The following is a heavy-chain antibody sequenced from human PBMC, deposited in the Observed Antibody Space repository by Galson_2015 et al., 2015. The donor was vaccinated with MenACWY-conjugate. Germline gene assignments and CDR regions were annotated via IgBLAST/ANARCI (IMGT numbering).Heavy chain of an antibody. J-gene: IGHJ4*02. Sequence: SCKASGGSLSSYAINWVRQAPGKGLEWMGRIIPVVGSAHYAQRFQGRLTITADKSTGTAYMQLSSLRPEDTAVYYCAKLYCIDGNCYWGQGTLVTVSS. CDR3: AKLYCIDGNCY. D-gene: IGHD2-15*01. CDR2: IIPVVGSA. V-gene: IGHV1-69*04. CDR1: GGSLSSYA.